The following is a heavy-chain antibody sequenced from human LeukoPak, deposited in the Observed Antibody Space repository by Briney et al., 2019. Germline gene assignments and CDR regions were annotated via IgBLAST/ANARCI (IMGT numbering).Heavy chain of an antibody. CDR1: GFTFRSYS. V-gene: IGHV3-21*01. D-gene: IGHD2-8*01. Sequence: GGSLRLSCAASGFTFRSYSMNWVRQAPGKGLEWVSSISSGSSYIYYADSVKGRFTISRDNAKNSLYLQMNSLRAEDTAVYDCARDGPKYCSNGVCYAPVDPWGQGTLVTVSS. J-gene: IGHJ5*02. CDR2: ISSGSSYI. CDR3: ARDGPKYCSNGVCYAPVDP.